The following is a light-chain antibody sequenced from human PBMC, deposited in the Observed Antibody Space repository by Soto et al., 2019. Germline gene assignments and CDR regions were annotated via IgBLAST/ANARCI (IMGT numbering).Light chain of an antibody. V-gene: IGKV3-11*01. Sequence: EIVLTQSPATLSLSPGERATLSCRASQSVRSYLAWYQQKPGQAPRLLIYDAYNRATGIPARFSGSGSGTDFTLTISSLEPEDSAVYHCQQRTNWPRTFGQGTKVDIK. CDR3: QQRTNWPRT. J-gene: IGKJ1*01. CDR2: DAY. CDR1: QSVRSY.